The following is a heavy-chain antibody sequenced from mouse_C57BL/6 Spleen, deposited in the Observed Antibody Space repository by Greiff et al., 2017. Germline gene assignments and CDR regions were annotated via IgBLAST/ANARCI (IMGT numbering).Heavy chain of an antibody. V-gene: IGHV1-85*01. CDR1: GYTFTSYD. D-gene: IGHD1-1*01. CDR2: IYPRDGST. CDR3: AYYYGSTSAWFAY. Sequence: QVQLKQSGPELVKPGASVKLSCKASGYTFTSYDINWVKQRPGQGLEWIGWIYPRDGSTKYNEKFKVKATLTVDTSSSTAYMELHSLTSEDSAVYFCAYYYGSTSAWFAYWGQGTLVTVSA. J-gene: IGHJ3*01.